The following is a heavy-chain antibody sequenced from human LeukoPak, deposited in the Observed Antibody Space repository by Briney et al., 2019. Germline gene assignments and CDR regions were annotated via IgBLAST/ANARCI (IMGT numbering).Heavy chain of an antibody. J-gene: IGHJ5*02. Sequence: SETLSLTCAVYGGSFSGYYWSWTRQPPGKGLEWIGEINHSGSTNYNPSLKSRVTISVDTSKNQFSLKLSSVTAADTAVYYCARVVSAMPNWFDPWGQGTLVTVSS. CDR2: INHSGST. CDR3: ARVVSAMPNWFDP. CDR1: GGSFSGYY. D-gene: IGHD2-2*01. V-gene: IGHV4-34*01.